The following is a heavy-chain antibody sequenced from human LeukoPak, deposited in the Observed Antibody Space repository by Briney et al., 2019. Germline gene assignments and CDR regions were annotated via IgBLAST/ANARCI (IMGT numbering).Heavy chain of an antibody. J-gene: IGHJ4*02. CDR2: IGGSGGNT. V-gene: IGHV3-23*01. CDR1: GFTFSSYA. Sequence: GGSLRLSCAASGFTFSSYAMSWVRQAPGKGLEWVSVIGGSGGNTYYADSVKGRFTISRDNSKNTLYLQMNSLRAEDTAVYYCAKTIVVVTAIRNGYDYWSQGTLVTVSS. D-gene: IGHD2-21*02. CDR3: AKTIVVVTAIRNGYDY.